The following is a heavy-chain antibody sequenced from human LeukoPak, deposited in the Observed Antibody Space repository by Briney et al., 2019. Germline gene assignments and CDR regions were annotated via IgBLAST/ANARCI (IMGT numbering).Heavy chain of an antibody. CDR2: ISYDGRNK. Sequence: GGSLRLSRAASGFTFSGFAMHWVRQAPGKGLEWVAVISYDGRNKYYADSVKGRFTISRDNSKNTLYLQMNSLRAEDTAVYYCARDVSGSGSFDYWGQGTLVTVSS. J-gene: IGHJ4*02. V-gene: IGHV3-30*04. CDR1: GFTFSGFA. CDR3: ARDVSGSGSFDY. D-gene: IGHD3-10*01.